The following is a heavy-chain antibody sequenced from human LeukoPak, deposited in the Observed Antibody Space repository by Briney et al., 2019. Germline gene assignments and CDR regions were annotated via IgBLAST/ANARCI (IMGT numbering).Heavy chain of an antibody. CDR2: FVPEDRET. CDR1: GYTLTELS. D-gene: IGHD3-10*01. CDR3: ATLGGSGSYDYYYYGMDV. Sequence: ASVKVSCKVSGYTLTELSLQWVRQAPGKGVEWMGGFVPEDRETIYAQKFQGRVTMTEDTSTDTADMELSSLRSEDTAVYYCATLGGSGSYDYYYYGMDVWGQGTTVTVSS. J-gene: IGHJ6*02. V-gene: IGHV1-24*01.